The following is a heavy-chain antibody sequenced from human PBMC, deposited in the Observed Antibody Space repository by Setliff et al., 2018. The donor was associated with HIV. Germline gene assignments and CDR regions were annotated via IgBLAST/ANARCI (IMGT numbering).Heavy chain of an antibody. V-gene: IGHV4-39*01. Sequence: KPSETLSLTCTVSGGSISSSSYYWGWIRQPPGKGLEWIGSIYYSGSTYYNPSLKSRVTISVDTSKNQLSLKLSSVTAADTAVYYCARHERSIFGVTYSYYMDVWGKGTTVTVSS. CDR3: ARHERSIFGVTYSYYMDV. D-gene: IGHD3-3*01. J-gene: IGHJ6*03. CDR1: GGSISSSSYY. CDR2: IYYSGST.